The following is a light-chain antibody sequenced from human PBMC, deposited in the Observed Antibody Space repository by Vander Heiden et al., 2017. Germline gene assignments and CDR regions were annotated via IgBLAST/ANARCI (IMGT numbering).Light chain of an antibody. CDR2: GAS. CDR3: QQYGSSPKT. Sequence: IVLTPSPGPLSLAPGERATLPCKASQSVSSNYLAWYQQKPGQAPRLLIYGASSRATGIPARFSGSGSGTDFTLTISRLEPEDFAVYYCQQYGSSPKTFGEGTKVEIK. V-gene: IGKV3-20*01. CDR1: QSVSSNY. J-gene: IGKJ1*01.